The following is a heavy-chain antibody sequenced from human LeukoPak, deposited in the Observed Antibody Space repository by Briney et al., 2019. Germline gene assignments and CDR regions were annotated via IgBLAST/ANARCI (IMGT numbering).Heavy chain of an antibody. CDR3: AKASLHYYDSRLAMY. CDR2: ISGSGGST. Sequence: PGGALRLSCAASGFTFSSYAMSWVGQAPGKGLEWVSAISGSGGSTYYADSVKGRFTISRDNSKNTLYLQMNSLRAEDTAVYYCAKASLHYYDSRLAMYWGQGTLVTVSS. J-gene: IGHJ4*02. CDR1: GFTFSSYA. D-gene: IGHD3-22*01. V-gene: IGHV3-23*01.